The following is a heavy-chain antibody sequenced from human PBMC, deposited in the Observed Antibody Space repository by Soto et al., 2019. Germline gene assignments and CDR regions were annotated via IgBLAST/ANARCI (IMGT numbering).Heavy chain of an antibody. V-gene: IGHV1-69*12. CDR1: GGTFSSYA. CDR2: IIPIFGTA. CDR3: ASHHGDYIYYCYALDV. J-gene: IGHJ6*02. D-gene: IGHD4-17*01. Sequence: QVQLVQSGAEVKKPGSSVKVSCKASGGTFSSYAISWVRQAPGQGLEWMGGIIPIFGTANYAQKFQGRVTITADESQSTAYMKLSSRRAEDTAVYYCASHHGDYIYYCYALDVGGQGTTVTVSS.